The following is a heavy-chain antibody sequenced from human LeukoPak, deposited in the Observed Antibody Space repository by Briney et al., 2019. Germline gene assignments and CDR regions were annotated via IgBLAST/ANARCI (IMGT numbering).Heavy chain of an antibody. D-gene: IGHD5-24*01. Sequence: GGSLRLSCAAYGFTFSSYWMSWVRQAPGKGLEWVANIKQDGSEKYYVDSVKGRFTISRDNAKNSLYLQINSLRAEDTAVYYCARDLREMATILAFDYWGQGTLVTVSS. V-gene: IGHV3-7*01. CDR3: ARDLREMATILAFDY. CDR2: IKQDGSEK. J-gene: IGHJ4*02. CDR1: GFTFSSYW.